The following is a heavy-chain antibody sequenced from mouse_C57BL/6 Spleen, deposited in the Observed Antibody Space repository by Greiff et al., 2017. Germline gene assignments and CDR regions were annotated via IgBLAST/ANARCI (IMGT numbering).Heavy chain of an antibody. CDR1: GYTFTDYE. CDR2: IDPETGGT. V-gene: IGHV1-15*01. D-gene: IGHD1-1*01. Sequence: QVQLQQSGAELVRPGASVTLSCKASGYTFTDYEMHWVKQTPVHGLEWIGAIDPETGGTAYNQKFKGKAILTADKSSSTAYMELSSLTSEDSAVFYCTRHSSYRYYYAMDYWGQGTSVTVSS. CDR3: TRHSSYRYYYAMDY. J-gene: IGHJ4*01.